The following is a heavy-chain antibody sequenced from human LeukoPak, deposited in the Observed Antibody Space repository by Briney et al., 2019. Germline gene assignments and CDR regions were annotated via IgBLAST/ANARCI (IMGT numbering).Heavy chain of an antibody. J-gene: IGHJ6*03. Sequence: PGGSLTLSCAASGFTFSSYWMHWVRQAPGKGLVWVSRINSDGSSTSYADSVKGRFTISRDNAKNTLYLQMNSLRAEDTAVYYCAREYYDILTGYPYAPVYYYYYMDVWGKGTTVTVSS. V-gene: IGHV3-74*01. CDR1: GFTFSSYW. CDR3: AREYYDILTGYPYAPVYYYYYMDV. CDR2: INSDGSST. D-gene: IGHD3-9*01.